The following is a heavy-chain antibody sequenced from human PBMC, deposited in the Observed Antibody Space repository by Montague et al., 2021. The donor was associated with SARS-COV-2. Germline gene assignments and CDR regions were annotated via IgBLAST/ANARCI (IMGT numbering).Heavy chain of an antibody. CDR1: GFSLSTSGVG. V-gene: IGHV2-5*01. D-gene: IGHD3-3*01. J-gene: IGHJ5*02. Sequence: PELVKPTQTLTLTCRFSGFSLSTSGVGVAWIRQPPRKALEWLAVXYWNDDKRYSPSLKNRLTVTKDTSKNEVILTMTNMDPVDTATYYCARRRSVGDVWSGYSWFDPWGQGTLVTVSS. CDR2: XYWNDDK. CDR3: ARRRSVGDVWSGYSWFDP.